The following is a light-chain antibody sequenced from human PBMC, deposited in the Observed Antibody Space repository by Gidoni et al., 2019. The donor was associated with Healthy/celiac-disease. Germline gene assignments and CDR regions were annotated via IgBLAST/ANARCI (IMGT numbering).Light chain of an antibody. J-gene: IGLJ3*02. CDR2: GNS. Sequence: QSVLTPPPSVSAAPGQRVTIPCTGSSSNIGAGYDVPWYQQLPGTAPKLLIYGNSNRPSGVPDRFSGSKSGTSASLAITGLQAEDEADYYCQSYDSSLSGSVFGGGTKLTVL. CDR1: SSNIGAGYD. V-gene: IGLV1-40*01. CDR3: QSYDSSLSGSV.